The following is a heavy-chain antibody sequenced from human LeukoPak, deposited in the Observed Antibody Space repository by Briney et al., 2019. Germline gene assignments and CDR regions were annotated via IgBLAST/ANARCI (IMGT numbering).Heavy chain of an antibody. CDR3: AKDIKIYDFWSGYSY. J-gene: IGHJ4*02. CDR1: GFTFSSYA. CDR2: ISGSGGST. Sequence: GSLRLSCAASGFTFSSYAMSWVRQAPGKGLEWVSAISGSGGSTYYADSVKGRFTISRDNSKNKLYLQMNSLRAEDTAVYYCAKDIKIYDFWSGYSYWGQGTLVTVSS. V-gene: IGHV3-23*01. D-gene: IGHD3-3*01.